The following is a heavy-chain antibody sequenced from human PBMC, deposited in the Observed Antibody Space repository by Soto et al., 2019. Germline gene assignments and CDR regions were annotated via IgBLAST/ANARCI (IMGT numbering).Heavy chain of an antibody. CDR2: ISGSGATS. CDR3: AKTETMVVVTVQPRWFDS. Sequence: QLLESGGGLVQPGGSLRLSCTASGFNFNNQAMSWIRQAPGKGLEWVSTISGSGATSLYADSVKGRFTISKDSSQAHLDLKSLRVEDSATYYCAKTETMVVVTVQPRWFDSWGRGTLVTVS. CDR1: GFNFNNQA. D-gene: IGHD2-21*02. J-gene: IGHJ5*01. V-gene: IGHV3-23*01.